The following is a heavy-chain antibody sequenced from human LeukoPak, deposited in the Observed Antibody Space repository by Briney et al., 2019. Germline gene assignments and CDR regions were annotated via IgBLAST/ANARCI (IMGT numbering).Heavy chain of an antibody. CDR3: ASTLTIKDIPPEGY. J-gene: IGHJ4*02. CDR2: INPSGGST. Sequence: RASVKVSCKASGYTFTSYYMHWVRQAPGQGLEWMGMINPSGGSTSYAQKFQGRVTMTRDTSTSTAYMELSSLRSEDTAVYYCASTLTIKDIPPEGYWGQGTLVTASS. D-gene: IGHD3-3*01. V-gene: IGHV1-46*01. CDR1: GYTFTSYY.